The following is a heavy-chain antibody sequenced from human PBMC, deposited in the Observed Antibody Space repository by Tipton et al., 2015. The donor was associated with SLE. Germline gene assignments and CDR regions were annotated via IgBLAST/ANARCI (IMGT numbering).Heavy chain of an antibody. CDR1: GGSFSGYY. CDR2: INHSGST. CDR3: ARRAWLRFNWFDP. V-gene: IGHV4-34*01. D-gene: IGHD5-12*01. Sequence: TLSLTCAVYGGSFSGYYWSWIRQPPGKGLERIGEINHSGSTNYNPSLKSRVTISVDTSKNQFSLKLSSVTAADTAVYYCARRAWLRFNWFDPWGQGTLVTVSS. J-gene: IGHJ5*02.